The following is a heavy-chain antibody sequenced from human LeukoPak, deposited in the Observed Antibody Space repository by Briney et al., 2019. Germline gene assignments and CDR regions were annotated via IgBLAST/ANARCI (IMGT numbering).Heavy chain of an antibody. CDR3: AKDHHHNWNYAHPNNYYMDV. V-gene: IGHV3-30*18. CDR2: ISYDGSNK. CDR1: GFTFSSYG. D-gene: IGHD1-7*01. Sequence: PGGSLRLSCAASGFTFSSYGMHWVRQAPGKGLEWVAVISYDGSNKYYADSVKGRFTISRDNSKNTLYLQMNSLRAEDTAVYYCAKDHHHNWNYAHPNNYYMDVWGKGTTVTVSS. J-gene: IGHJ6*03.